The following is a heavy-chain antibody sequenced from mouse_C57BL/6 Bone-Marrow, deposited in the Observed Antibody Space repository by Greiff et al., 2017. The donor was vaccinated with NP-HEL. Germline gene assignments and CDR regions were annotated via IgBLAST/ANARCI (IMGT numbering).Heavy chain of an antibody. CDR1: SYTFTSYW. D-gene: IGHD1-1*02. J-gene: IGHJ2*01. V-gene: IGHV1-69*01. CDR3: AIGDYGLDY. CDR2: IDPSDSYT. Sequence: QVQLQQPGAELVMPGASVKLSCKASSYTFTSYWMHWVKQRPGQGLEWIGEIDPSDSYTNYNQKFKGKSTLTVDKSSSTAYMQLSSLTSEVSAVYYCAIGDYGLDYWGQGTTLTVSS.